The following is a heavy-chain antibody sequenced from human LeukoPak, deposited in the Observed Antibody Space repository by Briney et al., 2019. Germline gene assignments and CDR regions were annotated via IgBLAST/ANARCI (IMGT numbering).Heavy chain of an antibody. V-gene: IGHV3-21*01. J-gene: IGHJ3*02. D-gene: IGHD6-19*01. CDR3: ARDLQQWLVAYDAFDI. CDR2: ISSSSSYI. Sequence: PGGSLRLSCAASGFTFSSYSMNWVRQAPGKGLEWVSSISSSSSYIYYADSVKGRFTISRDNAKNSLYLQMNSLRAEDMAVYYCARDLQQWLVAYDAFDIWGQGTMVTISS. CDR1: GFTFSSYS.